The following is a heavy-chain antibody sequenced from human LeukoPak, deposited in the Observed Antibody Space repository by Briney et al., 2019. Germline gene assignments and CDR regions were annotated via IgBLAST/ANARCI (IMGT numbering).Heavy chain of an antibody. CDR2: IKQDGSEK. J-gene: IGHJ3*02. V-gene: IGHV3-7*01. CDR3: AREMIVVVNDAFDI. CDR1: GFTFSSYW. Sequence: GGSLRLSCAASGFTFSSYWMSWVRQAPGKGLEWVANIKQDGSEKYYVDSVKGRFTISRDNAKNSLYLQMNSLRAEDTAVYYCAREMIVVVNDAFDIWGQGTMVTVSS. D-gene: IGHD3-22*01.